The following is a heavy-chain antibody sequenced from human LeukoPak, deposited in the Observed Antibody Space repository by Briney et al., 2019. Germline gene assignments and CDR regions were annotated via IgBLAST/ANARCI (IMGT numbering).Heavy chain of an antibody. D-gene: IGHD1-1*01. CDR3: ARDHNYAFDN. Sequence: GGSLRLSCTASGFPFIEYSMNWVRQVPGKGLEWISYIGIDSGNTKYADSVRGRFTISADKAKNSLYLQMNSLRVEDTAVYYCARDHNYAFDNWGQGTLVTVSS. CDR1: GFPFIEYS. J-gene: IGHJ4*02. CDR2: IGIDSGNT. V-gene: IGHV3-48*01.